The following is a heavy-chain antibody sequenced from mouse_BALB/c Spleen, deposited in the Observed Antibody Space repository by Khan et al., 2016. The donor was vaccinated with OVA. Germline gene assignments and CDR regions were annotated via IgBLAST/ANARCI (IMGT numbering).Heavy chain of an antibody. CDR1: GFTFTSYG. CDR3: ATSYFYGYYVDY. J-gene: IGHJ2*01. V-gene: IGHV5-17*02. D-gene: IGHD1-1*01. Sequence: VQLVESGGGLVPSAGSRKLSCVASGFTFTSYGMHWIRQAPEKGLEWVAYISSDSNTIYYADTVKGRFIISSDNPKNTLFLQMTSLRSGDTAMYFCATSYFYGYYVDYWGQGTTLTVSS. CDR2: ISSDSNTI.